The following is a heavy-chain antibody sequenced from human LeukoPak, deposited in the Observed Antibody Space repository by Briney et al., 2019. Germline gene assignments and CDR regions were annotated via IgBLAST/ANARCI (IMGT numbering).Heavy chain of an antibody. V-gene: IGHV3-48*01. J-gene: IGHJ4*02. Sequence: PGGSLRLSCAASGFTFSRYSMNWVRQAPGKGLEWVSYISSISRTIYYADSVKGRFTISRDNAKNSMYLQMNSLRAEDTAVYYCARDGDYDFWSGYYEYWGQGTLVTVSS. D-gene: IGHD3-3*01. CDR1: GFTFSRYS. CDR2: ISSISRTI. CDR3: ARDGDYDFWSGYYEY.